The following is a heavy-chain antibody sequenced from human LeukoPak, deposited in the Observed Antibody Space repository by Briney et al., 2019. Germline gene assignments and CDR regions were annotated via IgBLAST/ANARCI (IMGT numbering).Heavy chain of an antibody. CDR3: ASFGVLSGSYERYFDY. CDR2: IYSGGST. Sequence: GGSLRLSCAASGFTDSSNYMSWVRQAPGKGLEWVSVIYSGGSTYYADSVKGRFTISRHNSKNTLYLQMNSLRAEDTAVYYCASFGVLSGSYERYFDYWGQGTLVTVSS. V-gene: IGHV3-53*04. J-gene: IGHJ4*02. D-gene: IGHD3-10*01. CDR1: GFTDSSNY.